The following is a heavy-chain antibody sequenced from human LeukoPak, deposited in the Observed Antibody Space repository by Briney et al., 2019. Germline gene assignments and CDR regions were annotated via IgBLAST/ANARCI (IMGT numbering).Heavy chain of an antibody. CDR2: ISAYNGNT. CDR3: ARAYYYDSSGYYYYYYGMDV. D-gene: IGHD3-22*01. J-gene: IGHJ6*02. Sequence: ASVKVSCKASGYTFTSYGISWVRQAPGQGLEWMGWISAYNGNTNYAQKLQGRVTMTRNTSISTAYMELSSLRSEDTAVYYCARAYYYDSSGYYYYYYGMDVWGQGTTVTVSS. CDR1: GYTFTSYG. V-gene: IGHV1-18*01.